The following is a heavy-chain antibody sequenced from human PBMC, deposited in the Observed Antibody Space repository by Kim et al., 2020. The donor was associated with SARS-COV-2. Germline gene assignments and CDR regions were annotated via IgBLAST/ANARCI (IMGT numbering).Heavy chain of an antibody. CDR2: VNHSGSA. V-gene: IGHV4-34*01. CDR1: GGSFSGYY. D-gene: IGHD3-10*01. Sequence: SETLSLTCAVSGGSFSGYYWTWIRQTPGKGLEWIGEVNHSGSANYNPSLTSRVTLSIDTSKTQFSLRLRSVTAADTAVYYCARGIYYFGSGTSYNALRFIPWCQGTLVTVSS. J-gene: IGHJ4*02. CDR3: ARGIYYFGSGTSYNALRFIP.